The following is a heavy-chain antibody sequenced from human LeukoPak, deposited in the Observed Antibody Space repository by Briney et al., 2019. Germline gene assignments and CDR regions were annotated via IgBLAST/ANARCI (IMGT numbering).Heavy chain of an antibody. CDR2: ISGSGGYT. J-gene: IGHJ6*02. D-gene: IGHD2-2*01. V-gene: IGHV3-23*01. Sequence: GGSLRLSCAASGFTFSGYAMSWVRPAPGKGLEWVSAISGSGGYTYYADSVKGRFTISRDNSKNTLYLQMNSLRAEDTAVYYCAKGYCSSTSCYFHYYGMDVWGQGTTVTVSS. CDR1: GFTFSGYA. CDR3: AKGYCSSTSCYFHYYGMDV.